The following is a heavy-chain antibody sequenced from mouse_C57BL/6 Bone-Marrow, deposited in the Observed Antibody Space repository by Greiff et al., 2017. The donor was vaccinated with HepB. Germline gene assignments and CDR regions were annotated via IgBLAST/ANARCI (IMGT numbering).Heavy chain of an antibody. CDR3: AANVAWFAY. J-gene: IGHJ3*01. Sequence: EVQLQQSGPGMVKPSQSLSLTCTVTGYSITSGYDWHWIRHFPGNKLEWMGYISYSGSTNYNPSLKSRISITHDTSKNHFFLKLDSVTTEDTATYDCAANVAWFAYWGQGTLVTVSA. CDR1: GYSITSGYD. CDR2: ISYSGST. V-gene: IGHV3-1*01.